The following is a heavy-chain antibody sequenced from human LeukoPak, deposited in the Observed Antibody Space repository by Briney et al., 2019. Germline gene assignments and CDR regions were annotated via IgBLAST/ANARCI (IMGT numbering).Heavy chain of an antibody. CDR2: INHSGST. D-gene: IGHD5-18*01. CDR3: ARGDTAMSDAFDI. CDR1: GFTFSSYE. J-gene: IGHJ3*02. Sequence: LRLSCAASGFTFSSYEMNWVRQAPGKGLEWIGEINHSGSTNYNPSLKSRVTISVDTSKNQFSLKLSSVTAADTAVYYCARGDTAMSDAFDIWGQGTMVTVSS. V-gene: IGHV4-34*01.